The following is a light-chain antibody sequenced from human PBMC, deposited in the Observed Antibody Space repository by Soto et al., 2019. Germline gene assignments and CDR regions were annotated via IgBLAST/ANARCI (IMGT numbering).Light chain of an antibody. J-gene: IGLJ3*02. CDR2: EVN. CDR1: SSDVGNYNL. CDR3: SSYAGSVTWV. V-gene: IGLV2-23*02. Sequence: QSVLTQPASVSGSPGQSITISCTGTSSDVGNYNLVSWYQHHPGKAPKLMIYEVNKRPSGVSNRFSGSKSGNTASLTISGLQTEDEADYYCSSYAGSVTWVFGGGTKVTVL.